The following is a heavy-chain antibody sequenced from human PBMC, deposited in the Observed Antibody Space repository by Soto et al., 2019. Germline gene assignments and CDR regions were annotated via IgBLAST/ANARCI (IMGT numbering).Heavy chain of an antibody. CDR3: TTVFDF. CDR2: IDSGGSDT. V-gene: IGHV3-74*01. CDR1: GFTFSGSS. Sequence: GGSLRLSCAASGFTFSGSSMHWVRQDPGKGLVWVSRIDSGGSDTSYADSVRGRFTISRDIARNMLYLQMNSLRAEDTAIYYCTTVFDFWGQGTLVTVSS. J-gene: IGHJ4*02.